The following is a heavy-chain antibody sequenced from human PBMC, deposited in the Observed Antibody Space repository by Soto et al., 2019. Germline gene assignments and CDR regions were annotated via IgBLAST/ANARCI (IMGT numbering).Heavy chain of an antibody. CDR2: MKQDGSEK. V-gene: IGHV3-7*01. CDR3: ASHGSYYAFDI. D-gene: IGHD1-26*01. J-gene: IGHJ3*02. Sequence: GGSLRLSCAASGFTFSSCWMSWVRQAPGKGLEWVANMKQDGSEKYYVDSVKGRFTISRDNAKNSLYLQMNSLRAEDTAVYYCASHGSYYAFDIWGQGTMVTVSS. CDR1: GFTFSSCW.